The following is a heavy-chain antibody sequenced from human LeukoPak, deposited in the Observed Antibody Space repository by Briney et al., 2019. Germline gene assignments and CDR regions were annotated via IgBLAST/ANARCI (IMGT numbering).Heavy chain of an antibody. V-gene: IGHV1-18*01. CDR2: ISAYNGNT. D-gene: IGHD3-9*01. CDR1: GYTFTSYG. J-gene: IGHJ6*02. Sequence: ASVKVSCKASGYTFTSYGISWVRQAPGQGLEWMGWISAYNGNTNYAQKLQGRVTMTTDTSTSTAYMELRSLRSDDTAVYYCARLDVLRYFDWLLPPSGDMDVWGQGTTVTVSS. CDR3: ARLDVLRYFDWLLPPSGDMDV.